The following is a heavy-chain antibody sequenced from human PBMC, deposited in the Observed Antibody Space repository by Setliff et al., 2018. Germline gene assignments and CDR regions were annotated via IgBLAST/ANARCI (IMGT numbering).Heavy chain of an antibody. Sequence: PGESLKISCAASGFRFSRHWMTWVRQAPGKGLEWVANIKEDGSEEYYVDSVRGRFSISRDNAKDSVFLEMNSLRADDTAVYYCARDNVILDDSRGIFYPWYDPWGQGTQVTVSS. V-gene: IGHV3-7*03. J-gene: IGHJ5*02. CDR3: ARDNVILDDSRGIFYPWYDP. CDR2: IKEDGSEE. CDR1: GFRFSRHW. D-gene: IGHD4-4*01.